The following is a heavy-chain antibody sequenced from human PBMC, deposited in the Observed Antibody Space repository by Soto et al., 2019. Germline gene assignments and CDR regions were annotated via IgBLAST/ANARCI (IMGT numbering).Heavy chain of an antibody. V-gene: IGHV3-15*07. CDR1: GFTFTDAW. CDR2: IKSETDGGTA. D-gene: IGHD3-22*01. Sequence: PGGSLRLSCAASGFTFTDAWMNWVRQAPGKGLEWVGRIKSETDGGTADFAAPVKGRFTISRDDSEKTLSLQMNSLKTEDTAVYYCSVDSSGYGPDFDLWGQGTLVTVSS. J-gene: IGHJ4*02. CDR3: SVDSSGYGPDFDL.